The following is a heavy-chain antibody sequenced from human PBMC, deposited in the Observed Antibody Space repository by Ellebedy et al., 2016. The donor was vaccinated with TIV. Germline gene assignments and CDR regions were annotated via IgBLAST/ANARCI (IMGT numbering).Heavy chain of an antibody. CDR1: GFTFSSYA. CDR3: ARGYCSGSSCPGDY. J-gene: IGHJ4*02. Sequence: GGSLRLXXAASGFTFSSYAMHWVRQAPGKGLEYVSAISGNGGTTYYANSVKGRFTIPRDTSKNTLYLHMGSLRAEDMAVYYCARGYCSGSSCPGDYWGQGTLVTVSS. CDR2: ISGNGGTT. D-gene: IGHD2-2*01. V-gene: IGHV3-64*01.